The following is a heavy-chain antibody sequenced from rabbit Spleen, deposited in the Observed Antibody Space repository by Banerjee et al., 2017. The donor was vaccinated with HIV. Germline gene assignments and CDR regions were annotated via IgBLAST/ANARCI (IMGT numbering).Heavy chain of an antibody. D-gene: IGHD7-1*01. CDR3: ARFYAGYGDFGHAAM. CDR2: IDAGSSGST. J-gene: IGHJ6*01. Sequence: QSLEESGGDLVKPGASLTLTCTASGFSFSSSYWICWVRQAPGKGLEWIACIDAGSSGSTYYASWAKGRFTLSRTSSTTVDLKMTSLTVADTATYFCARFYAGYGDFGHAAMWGPGTLVTVS. V-gene: IGHV1S40*01. CDR1: GFSFSSSYW.